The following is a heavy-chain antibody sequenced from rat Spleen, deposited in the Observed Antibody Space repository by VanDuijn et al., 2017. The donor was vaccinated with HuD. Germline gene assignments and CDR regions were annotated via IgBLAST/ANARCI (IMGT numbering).Heavy chain of an antibody. V-gene: IGHV2-30*01. CDR2: IWTGGST. J-gene: IGHJ1*01. CDR1: GFSLTSYN. D-gene: IGHD1-6*01. CDR3: ARDLFMYTTDLWYFDF. Sequence: QVQLKESGPDLVQPSQTLSLTCTVSGFSLTSYNVHWVRQPPGKGLEWMGVIWTGGSTGYNSLFKSRLSISRDTSESQVFLKMNSLQTEDTATYYCARDLFMYTTDLWYFDFWGPGTMVTVSS.